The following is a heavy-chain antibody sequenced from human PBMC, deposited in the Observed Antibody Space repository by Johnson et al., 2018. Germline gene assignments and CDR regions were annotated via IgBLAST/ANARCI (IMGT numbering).Heavy chain of an antibody. CDR3: ARDFYDSSGYPSCLQH. CDR2: MSFGESNK. D-gene: IGHD3-22*01. V-gene: IGHV3-30*03. CDR1: GFTFSSYG. Sequence: QVQLVESGGGVVQPRRSLRLSCAASGFTFSSYGMHWVRQAPGKGLEWVAVMSFGESNKYYADSVKGRFTISRDNSMDTLYLQMNSLIPEDTAVYFCARDFYDSSGYPSCLQHWGQGTLVTVSS. J-gene: IGHJ1*01.